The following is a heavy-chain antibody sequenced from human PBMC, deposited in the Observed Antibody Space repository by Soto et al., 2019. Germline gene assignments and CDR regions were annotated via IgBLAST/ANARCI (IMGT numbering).Heavy chain of an antibody. J-gene: IGHJ5*02. D-gene: IGHD6-19*01. Sequence: SETLSLTCTVSGYSISNGYFWGWIRQSPGKGLEWIGGMYDSDNTYYNPSLKSRVTISLDTSKNQFSLKLSCVTAADTAVYYCARAGYSSGSNWFDAWGQGTMVTVSS. V-gene: IGHV4-38-2*02. CDR2: MYDSDNT. CDR3: ARAGYSSGSNWFDA. CDR1: GYSISNGYF.